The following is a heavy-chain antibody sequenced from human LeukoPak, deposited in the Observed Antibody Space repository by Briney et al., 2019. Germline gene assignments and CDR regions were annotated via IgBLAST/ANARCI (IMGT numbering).Heavy chain of an antibody. V-gene: IGHV4-59*01. CDR2: IYSSGST. J-gene: IGHJ4*02. CDR1: GGSISSYY. Sequence: SETLSLACTVSGGSISSYYWSWIRQPPGKGLEWIGYIYSSGSTNYNPSLKSRITISVDTSKNQFSLKLSSVTAADTAVYYCARFAYCGGHCWYYFDYWGQGSLVTVSS. D-gene: IGHD2-21*02. CDR3: ARFAYCGGHCWYYFDY.